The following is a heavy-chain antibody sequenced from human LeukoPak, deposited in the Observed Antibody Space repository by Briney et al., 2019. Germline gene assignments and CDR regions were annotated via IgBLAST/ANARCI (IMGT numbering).Heavy chain of an antibody. Sequence: GGSLRLSCAVSGITLSNYGMSWVRQAPGKGLEWVAGISGSGGSTYYADSVKGRFTISRDNPKNTLYLQMNSLRAEDTAVYFYAKRGVVIRVILVGFHKEAYYFDSWGQGALVTVSS. J-gene: IGHJ4*02. CDR2: ISGSGGST. D-gene: IGHD3-10*01. CDR3: AKRGVVIRVILVGFHKEAYYFDS. V-gene: IGHV3-23*01. CDR1: GITLSNYG.